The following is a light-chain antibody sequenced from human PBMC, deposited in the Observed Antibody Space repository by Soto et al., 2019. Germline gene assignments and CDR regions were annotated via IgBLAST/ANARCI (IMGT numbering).Light chain of an antibody. CDR1: SXVVGSYNF. CDR3: SSYTTSSKYV. V-gene: IGLV2-14*01. Sequence: QSALTQPASVSGSPGQSITISCTGTSXVVGSYNFVSWYQHLPGKAPKLMIYEVSNRPSGVSDRFSGSKSGNTASLTISGLQAEDEAAYYCSSYTTSSKYVFGTGTKITVL. CDR2: EVS. J-gene: IGLJ1*01.